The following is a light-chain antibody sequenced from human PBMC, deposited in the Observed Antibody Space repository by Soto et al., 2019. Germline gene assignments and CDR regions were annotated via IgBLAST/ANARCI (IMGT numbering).Light chain of an antibody. CDR1: QSVSRS. V-gene: IGKV3-11*01. CDR2: DAS. Sequence: EIVLTQSPATLFLSPGDRAVLSCRASQSVSRSLTWYQHQPGQAPRLLIYDASTRATGIPRRFSGSGSGTDFTLTISSLEPEDFAVYYCQQRSNRFGGGTKVDI. CDR3: QQRSNR. J-gene: IGKJ4*01.